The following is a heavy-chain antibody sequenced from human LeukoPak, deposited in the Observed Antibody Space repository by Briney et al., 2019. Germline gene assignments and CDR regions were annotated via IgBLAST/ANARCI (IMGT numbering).Heavy chain of an antibody. CDR1: GFTFSSYA. V-gene: IGHV3-23*01. Sequence: GGSLRLSCAASGFTFSSYAMSWVRQAPGKGLEWVSAISGSGDSTYYADSVKGRFTISRDNSKNTLYLQMNSLGAEDTAVYYCAAGWGTTVTSSFYYGMDVWGQGTTVTVSS. D-gene: IGHD4-17*01. CDR2: ISGSGDST. CDR3: AAGWGTTVTSSFYYGMDV. J-gene: IGHJ6*02.